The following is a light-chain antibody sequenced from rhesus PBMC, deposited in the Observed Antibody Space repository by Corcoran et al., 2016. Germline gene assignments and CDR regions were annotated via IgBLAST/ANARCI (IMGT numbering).Light chain of an antibody. V-gene: IGKV1-32*02. CDR3: QQGNSNPLT. J-gene: IGKJ4*01. Sequence: DIQMSQSPSSLSASVGDRVTITCRASQGISSYLNWYQQKPGKAPNLLIYYANSLASGVPSRFSGSGSGTEFTLTSSSLQPEDFATYYCQQGNSNPLTFGGGTKVELK. CDR1: QGISSY. CDR2: YAN.